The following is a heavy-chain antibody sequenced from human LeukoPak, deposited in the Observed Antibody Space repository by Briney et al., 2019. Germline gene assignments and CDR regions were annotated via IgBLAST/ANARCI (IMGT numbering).Heavy chain of an antibody. J-gene: IGHJ4*02. Sequence: SLRLSCAASGFTFDDYAMHWVRQAPGKGLEWVSGISWNSGSIGYADSVKGRFTISRDNAKNSLYLQMDSLRAEDTALYYCAKDLMATITPYYFDYWGQGTLVTVSS. V-gene: IGHV3-9*01. CDR3: AKDLMATITPYYFDY. CDR1: GFTFDDYA. CDR2: ISWNSGSI. D-gene: IGHD5-24*01.